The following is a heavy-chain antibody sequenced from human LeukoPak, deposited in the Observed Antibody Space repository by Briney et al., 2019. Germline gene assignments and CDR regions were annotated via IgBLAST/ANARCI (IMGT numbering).Heavy chain of an antibody. V-gene: IGHV3-33*08. Sequence: GGSLRLSCAASGFTVSSNYMSWVRQAPGKGLEWVAVVWYDGNNKYYADSVKGRFTISRDNTKNMLYLQMNSLRAEDTAVYYCTRDSTSREFDLWGRGTLVTVSS. J-gene: IGHJ2*01. CDR2: VWYDGNNK. CDR3: TRDSTSREFDL. CDR1: GFTVSSNY. D-gene: IGHD6-6*01.